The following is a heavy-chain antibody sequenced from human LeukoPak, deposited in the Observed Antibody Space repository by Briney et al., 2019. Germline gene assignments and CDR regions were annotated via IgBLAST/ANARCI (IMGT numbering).Heavy chain of an antibody. CDR3: ARDPNGDYIGAFDM. Sequence: GGSLRLSCAASGFTFSSYGMHWVRQAPGKGLEWVAVISSDGNNDYYVDSVKGRFTISRDNSKNTLYLQMNSLRAEDTATYYCARDPNGDYIGAFDMWGQGTMVTVS. D-gene: IGHD4-17*01. CDR2: ISSDGNND. V-gene: IGHV3-30*03. CDR1: GFTFSSYG. J-gene: IGHJ3*02.